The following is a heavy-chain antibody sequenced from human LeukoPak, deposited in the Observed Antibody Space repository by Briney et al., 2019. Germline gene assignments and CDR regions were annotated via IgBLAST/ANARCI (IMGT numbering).Heavy chain of an antibody. J-gene: IGHJ4*02. CDR3: ARDRRYCTGGTCYLDPYFDY. Sequence: PSETLSLTCTVSGASISDYFWSRIRQSPGKGLEWIGYIYYKGDTNYNPSLTSRVTISMNTSKNQFSLKLKSVTSADTAVYYCARDRRYCTGGTCYLDPYFDYWGQGTLVTVSS. V-gene: IGHV4-59*13. D-gene: IGHD2-8*02. CDR2: IYYKGDT. CDR1: GASISDYF.